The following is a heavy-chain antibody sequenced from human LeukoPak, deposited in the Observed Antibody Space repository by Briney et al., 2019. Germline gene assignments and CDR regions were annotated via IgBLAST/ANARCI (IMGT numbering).Heavy chain of an antibody. J-gene: IGHJ3*02. D-gene: IGHD2/OR15-2a*01. V-gene: IGHV5-51*01. Sequence: GESLKISCKDFGYNFASYWIGWVRQMPGKGLEWMGIVYPGDSATRYSPSFHGHVTISVDKSITTAYLQWNSLKASDTAMYYCARMFYGQRLRGDGFDIWGQGTMVTVSS. CDR1: GYNFASYW. CDR2: VYPGDSAT. CDR3: ARMFYGQRLRGDGFDI.